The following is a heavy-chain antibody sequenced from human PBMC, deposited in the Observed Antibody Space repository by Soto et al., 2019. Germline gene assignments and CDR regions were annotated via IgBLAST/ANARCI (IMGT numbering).Heavy chain of an antibody. Sequence: GESLKISCKVSGYSFTSYWIGCVRQMPGKGLEWMGIIYPGDSDTRYSPSFQGQVTISADKSISTAYLQWSSLKASDTAMYYCATGLGTYYYGMDVWGQGTTVTVSS. D-gene: IGHD1-7*01. CDR1: GYSFTSYW. V-gene: IGHV5-51*01. CDR2: IYPGDSDT. CDR3: ATGLGTYYYGMDV. J-gene: IGHJ6*02.